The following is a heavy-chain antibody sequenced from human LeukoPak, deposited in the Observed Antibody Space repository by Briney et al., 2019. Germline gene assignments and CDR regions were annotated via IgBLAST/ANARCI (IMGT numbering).Heavy chain of an antibody. Sequence: ASVKVSCKASGYTFTSYGISWVRQAPGQGLEWMGWISAYNGNTNYAQKLQGRVTMTRNTSISTAYMELSSLRSEDTAVYYCARASFDSYYGSGSPDYWGQGTLVTVSS. CDR1: GYTFTSYG. CDR2: ISAYNGNT. J-gene: IGHJ4*02. CDR3: ARASFDSYYGSGSPDY. V-gene: IGHV1-18*01. D-gene: IGHD3-10*01.